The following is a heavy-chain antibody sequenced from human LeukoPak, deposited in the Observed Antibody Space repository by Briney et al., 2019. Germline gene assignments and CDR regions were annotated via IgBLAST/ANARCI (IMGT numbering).Heavy chain of an antibody. CDR3: ARDLNTGMDV. CDR1: GFTFSDYY. Sequence: GGSLRLSCAASGFTFSDYYINWIRQAPGKGLEWLSYISSSGRTIHYADSVKGRFTISRDNAQKLLYLQMNSLRAEDTAIYYCARDLNTGMDVWGRGTTVTVSS. V-gene: IGHV3-11*01. D-gene: IGHD2/OR15-2a*01. CDR2: ISSSGRTI. J-gene: IGHJ6*02.